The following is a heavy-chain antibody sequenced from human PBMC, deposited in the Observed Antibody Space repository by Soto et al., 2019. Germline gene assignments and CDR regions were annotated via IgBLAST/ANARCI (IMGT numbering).Heavy chain of an antibody. Sequence: QVQRVESGGGVVQPGKSLRLSCAASGFAFSSYGIHWVRQAPGKGLEWVAGISYDGSKKYYADSVKGQFTISRDNSENTLRLQMDGLRADDTAVYYCAKDTYYHDTSGYYVFDHWGQGTLVTVSS. CDR1: GFAFSSYG. CDR3: AKDTYYHDTSGYYVFDH. CDR2: ISYDGSKK. V-gene: IGHV3-30*18. J-gene: IGHJ4*02. D-gene: IGHD3-22*01.